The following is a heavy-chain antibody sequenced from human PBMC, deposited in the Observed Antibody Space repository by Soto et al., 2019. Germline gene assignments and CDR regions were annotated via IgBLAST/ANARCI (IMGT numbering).Heavy chain of an antibody. V-gene: IGHV3-30*18. CDR2: ISCDGRNK. CDR1: GFTSRSYV. Sequence: PGGSLRLSCAASGFTSRSYVMHWVRQAPGKGQEGVAVISCDGRNKYYADAAKGRFTISKDNFKNTLYLQLRRLRAEATAVNYCVKDCSRGGPYLYDMAVCAPGTTVPVSS. CDR3: VKDCSRGGPYLYDMAV. J-gene: IGHJ6*01. D-gene: IGHD6-19*01.